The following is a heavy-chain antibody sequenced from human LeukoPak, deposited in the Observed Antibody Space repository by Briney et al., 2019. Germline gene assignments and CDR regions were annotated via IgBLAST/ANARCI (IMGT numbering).Heavy chain of an antibody. J-gene: IGHJ2*01. V-gene: IGHV3-23*01. CDR2: ISGSGGST. Sequence: GGSLRLSCAASGFTFSSYAMSWVRQAPGKGLEWVSAISGSGGSTYYADSVKGRFTISRDNSKNTLYLQMNSLRAEDTAVYYCAKGGSSWSSSWYFDLWGRGTLVTVSS. CDR1: GFTFSSYA. D-gene: IGHD6-13*01. CDR3: AKGGSSWSSSWYFDL.